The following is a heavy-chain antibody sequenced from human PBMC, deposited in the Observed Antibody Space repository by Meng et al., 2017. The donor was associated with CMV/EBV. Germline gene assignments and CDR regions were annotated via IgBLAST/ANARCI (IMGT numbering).Heavy chain of an antibody. Sequence: ASVKVSCKASGYTFTSYDINWVRQATGQGLEWMGWMNPNSGNTNYAQKLQGRVTMTTDTSTSTAYMELRSLRSDDTAVYYCARGQVDRLSFDYWGQGTLVTVSS. CDR3: ARGQVDRLSFDY. V-gene: IGHV1-8*01. J-gene: IGHJ4*02. CDR2: MNPNSGNT. CDR1: GYTFTSYD. D-gene: IGHD3/OR15-3a*01.